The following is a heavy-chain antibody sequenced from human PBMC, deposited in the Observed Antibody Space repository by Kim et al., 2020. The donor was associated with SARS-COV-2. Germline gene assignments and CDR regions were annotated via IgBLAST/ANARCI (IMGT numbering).Heavy chain of an antibody. CDR2: ISTGSRTI. Sequence: GGSLRLSCAASGFIFNNYNMNWVRQAPGKGLEWLLYISTGSRTIYEADSVKGRFTISRDDAKNSLYLQMNSLRADDTALYYCARLRTDSDGFSYGMDVWGQGTTVTVSS. V-gene: IGHV3-48*04. D-gene: IGHD3-3*01. CDR3: ARLRTDSDGFSYGMDV. J-gene: IGHJ6*02. CDR1: GFIFNNYN.